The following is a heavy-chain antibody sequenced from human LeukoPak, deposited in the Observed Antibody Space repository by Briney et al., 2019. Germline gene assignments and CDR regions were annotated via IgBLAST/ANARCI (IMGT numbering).Heavy chain of an antibody. Sequence: ASVKVSCKASGYTFTGYYMHWVRQAPGQGLEWMGRINPNSGGTNYAQKFQGRVTMTRDTSISTAYVELSRLRSDDTAVYYCARDWSRIVVVVAPPGYWGQGTLVTVSS. CDR2: INPNSGGT. CDR3: ARDWSRIVVVVAPPGY. D-gene: IGHD2-15*01. V-gene: IGHV1-2*06. J-gene: IGHJ4*02. CDR1: GYTFTGYY.